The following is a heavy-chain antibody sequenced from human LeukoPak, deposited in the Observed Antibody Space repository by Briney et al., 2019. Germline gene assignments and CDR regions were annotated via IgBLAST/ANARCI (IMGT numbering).Heavy chain of an antibody. CDR3: AKGAGRFLERLSPPFDP. J-gene: IGHJ5*02. CDR2: IYSGGSR. CDR1: GSTVSSNY. Sequence: GGFLRLSCAASGSTVSSNYMNWVRQAPGKGLEWVSVIYSGGSRYYADSVMSRFTISCDNSLSTLYFQMNSLRAEDTTAYYCAKGAGRFLERLSPPFDPWGQGTLVTVS. V-gene: IGHV3-53*01. D-gene: IGHD3-3*01.